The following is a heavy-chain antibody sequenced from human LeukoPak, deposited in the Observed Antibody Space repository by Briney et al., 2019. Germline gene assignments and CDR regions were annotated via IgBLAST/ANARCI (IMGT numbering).Heavy chain of an antibody. D-gene: IGHD3-10*01. Sequence: GGSLRLSCAASGFTFSSYEMNWVRQAPGKGLEWVSLVSLDGSTTTYADSVKGRFTISRDNAKNTLFLQMNSLRAEDTAVYYCARDMDRYYMDVWGKGTTVTVSS. CDR3: ARDMDRYYMDV. J-gene: IGHJ6*03. V-gene: IGHV3-74*01. CDR1: GFTFSSYE. CDR2: VSLDGSTT.